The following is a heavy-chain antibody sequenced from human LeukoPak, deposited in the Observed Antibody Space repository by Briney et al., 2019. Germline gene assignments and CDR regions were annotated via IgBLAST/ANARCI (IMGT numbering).Heavy chain of an antibody. CDR1: GFTFSDYY. CDR3: ARNTDGFNFYYYMDV. V-gene: IGHV3-11*01. J-gene: IGHJ6*03. CDR2: ISSSVNTT. D-gene: IGHD4-17*01. Sequence: GGSLRLSCAASGFTFSDYYMTWIRQAPGKGLEWVSYISSSVNTTYYADSVKGRFTISRDNAKNSLYLQMNSLRAEDTAVYYCARNTDGFNFYYYMDVWGKGTTVTVSS.